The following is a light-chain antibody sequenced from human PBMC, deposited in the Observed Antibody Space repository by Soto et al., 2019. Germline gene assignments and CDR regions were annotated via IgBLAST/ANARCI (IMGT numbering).Light chain of an antibody. CDR1: SSDVGGYNY. Sequence: SVLTQPPSASGSPGQSVTISCTGTSSDVGGYNYVSWYQQHPGKAPKLMIYEVSKRPSGVPDRFSGSKSGNTASLTVSGLQAEDEAEYYCSSYAGSNNPYVFGTGTKVTVL. J-gene: IGLJ1*01. CDR3: SSYAGSNNPYV. CDR2: EVS. V-gene: IGLV2-8*01.